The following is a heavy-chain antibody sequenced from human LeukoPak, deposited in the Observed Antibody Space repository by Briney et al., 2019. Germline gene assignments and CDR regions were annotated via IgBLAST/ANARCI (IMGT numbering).Heavy chain of an antibody. D-gene: IGHD2-8*01. Sequence: SETLSLTCAVYGGSFSGYYWSWIRQPPGKGLEWIGEINHSGSTNYNPSLKSRVTISVDTSKNQFSLKLSSVTAADTAVYYCARGWSYAFDIWGQGTMVTVSS. V-gene: IGHV4-34*01. CDR2: INHSGST. J-gene: IGHJ3*02. CDR3: ARGWSYAFDI. CDR1: GGSFSGYY.